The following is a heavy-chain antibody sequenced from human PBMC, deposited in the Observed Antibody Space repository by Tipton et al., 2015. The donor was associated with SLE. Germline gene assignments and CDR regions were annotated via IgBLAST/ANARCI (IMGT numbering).Heavy chain of an antibody. V-gene: IGHV4-4*07. CDR2: THSNGNT. CDR3: AGRGGGIGVSGQSYYFDY. Sequence: TLSLTCSVSGGSINSNYWNWIRQPAGKGLEWLGRTHSNGNTNYNPSPKSRLTMSVDTSKNQVSLKLSSVTAADTAVYYCAGRGGGIGVSGQSYYFDYWGQGTLVTVSS. J-gene: IGHJ4*02. CDR1: GGSINSNY. D-gene: IGHD6-19*01.